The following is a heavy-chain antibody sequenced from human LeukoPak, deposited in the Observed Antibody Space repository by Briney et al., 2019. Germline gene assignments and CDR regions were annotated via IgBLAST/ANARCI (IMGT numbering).Heavy chain of an antibody. Sequence: GGSLRLSCAASGFSISSYWMSWVRQAPGKGLEWVANIKQDGSEKYYVVSVKGRFTISRDNAKNSLSLQMNNLRAEDTAVYYCARSQLGAFDIWGQGTMVTVSS. CDR1: GFSISSYW. D-gene: IGHD6-6*01. V-gene: IGHV3-7*01. J-gene: IGHJ3*02. CDR3: ARSQLGAFDI. CDR2: IKQDGSEK.